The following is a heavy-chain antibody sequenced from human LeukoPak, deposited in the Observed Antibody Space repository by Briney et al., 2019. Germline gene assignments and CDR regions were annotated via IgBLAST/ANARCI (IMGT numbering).Heavy chain of an antibody. CDR2: ISSSSSTI. J-gene: IGHJ5*02. CDR3: AKGYYGSGTYGWFDP. V-gene: IGHV3-48*01. CDR1: GFTFSSYS. Sequence: GGSLRLSCAASGFTFSSYSMNWVRQAPGKGLEWVSYISSSSSTIYYADSVKGRFTISRDNSMKKLYLQMNSLRAEDTAVYYCAKGYYGSGTYGWFDPWGQGTLVTVSS. D-gene: IGHD3-10*01.